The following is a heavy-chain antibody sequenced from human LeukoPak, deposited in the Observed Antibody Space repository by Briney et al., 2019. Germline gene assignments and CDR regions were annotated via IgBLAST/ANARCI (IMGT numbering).Heavy chain of an antibody. Sequence: ASVTVSCKASGYTFTGYYMHWVRQAPGQGLEWMGWINPNSGGTNYSQKFQGRVTMTRDTSISTAYMELSRLRSDDTAVYYCARAPYYYGSGSYYNGKFDYWGQGTLVTVSS. D-gene: IGHD3-10*01. CDR3: ARAPYYYGSGSYYNGKFDY. V-gene: IGHV1-2*02. CDR2: INPNSGGT. J-gene: IGHJ4*02. CDR1: GYTFTGYY.